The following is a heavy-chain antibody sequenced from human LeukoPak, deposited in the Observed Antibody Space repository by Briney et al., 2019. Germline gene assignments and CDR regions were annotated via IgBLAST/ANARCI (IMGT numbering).Heavy chain of an antibody. Sequence: RASETLSLTCTASGGSISSYYWSWIRQPPGKGLEWIGYIYYSGSTNSNPSHKSRVTISVDTSKNQFSLKLSSVTAADTAVYYCARGIAVYWFDPWGQGTLVTVSS. D-gene: IGHD6-19*01. V-gene: IGHV4-59*08. CDR3: ARGIAVYWFDP. CDR1: GGSISSYY. CDR2: IYYSGST. J-gene: IGHJ5*02.